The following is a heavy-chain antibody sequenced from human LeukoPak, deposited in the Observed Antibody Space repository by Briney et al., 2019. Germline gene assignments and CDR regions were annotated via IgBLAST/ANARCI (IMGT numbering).Heavy chain of an antibody. V-gene: IGHV4-59*01. J-gene: IGHJ4*02. D-gene: IGHD3-9*01. CDR2: IHYNGGT. Sequence: SETLSLTCSVSGGSMSGYYWSWNRQPPGKGLEWIGSIHYNGGTDYNPSLKTRVTISLDTSRSQLSLKLGSVTAADTAVYYCARGRVPGYWGQGALVTVSS. CDR3: ARGRVPGY. CDR1: GGSMSGYY.